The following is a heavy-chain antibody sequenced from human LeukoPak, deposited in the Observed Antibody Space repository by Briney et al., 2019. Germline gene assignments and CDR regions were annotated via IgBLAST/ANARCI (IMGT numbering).Heavy chain of an antibody. CDR1: GYTFTGYY. J-gene: IGHJ6*02. Sequence: ASVKVSCKASGYTFTGYYMHWVRQAPGQGLEWMGWINPNSGGTNYAQKFQGRVTMTRDTSISTAYMELSRLRSDGTAVYYCARVRQWLVREALRCYGMDVWGQGTTVTVSS. V-gene: IGHV1-2*02. D-gene: IGHD6-19*01. CDR3: ARVRQWLVREALRCYGMDV. CDR2: INPNSGGT.